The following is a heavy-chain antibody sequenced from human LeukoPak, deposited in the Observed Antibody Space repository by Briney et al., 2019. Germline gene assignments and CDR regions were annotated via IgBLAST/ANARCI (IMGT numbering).Heavy chain of an antibody. CDR1: GFTSSTFA. D-gene: IGHD5-18*01. Sequence: GGSLRLSCAASGFTSSTFAMLWVRQPPGKGLEWVSSIFPSGGEIHYADSVRGRFTISRDNSKSILSLQMNSLRAEDMAIYYCATYRQVLLPFESWGQGTLVTVSS. CDR2: IFPSGGEI. V-gene: IGHV3-23*01. CDR3: ATYRQVLLPFES. J-gene: IGHJ4*02.